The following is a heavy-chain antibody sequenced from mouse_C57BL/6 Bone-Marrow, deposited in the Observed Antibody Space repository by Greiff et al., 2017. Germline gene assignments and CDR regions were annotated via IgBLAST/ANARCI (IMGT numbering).Heavy chain of an antibody. Sequence: LVEPGASVKLSCKATGYTFTGYWIEWVKQRPGHGLEWIGEILPGSGSTNYNEKFKGKATFTADTSSNTAYMQLSSLTTEDSAIYYCASFTTVVVSYWYFDVWGTGTTVTVSS. V-gene: IGHV1-9*01. D-gene: IGHD1-1*01. CDR3: ASFTTVVVSYWYFDV. CDR1: GYTFTGYW. J-gene: IGHJ1*03. CDR2: ILPGSGST.